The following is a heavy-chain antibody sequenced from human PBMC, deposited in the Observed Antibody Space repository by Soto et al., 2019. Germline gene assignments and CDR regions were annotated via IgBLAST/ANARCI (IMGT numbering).Heavy chain of an antibody. D-gene: IGHD6-19*01. V-gene: IGHV3-74*02. CDR2: INSDGSST. CDR1: GFTFSAYN. CDR3: ARYTGPGIAVAGDYYYYGMDV. J-gene: IGHJ6*02. Sequence: EVQLVESGGGLVKPGGSLRLSCAASGFTFSAYNMNWVRQAPGKGLEWVSRINSDGSSTSYADSVKGRFTISRDNAKNTLYLQMNSLRAEDTAVYYCARYTGPGIAVAGDYYYYGMDVWGQGTTVTVSS.